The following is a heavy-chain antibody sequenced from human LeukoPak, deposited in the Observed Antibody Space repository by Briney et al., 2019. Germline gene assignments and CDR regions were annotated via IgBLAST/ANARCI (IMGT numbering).Heavy chain of an antibody. Sequence: SETLSLTCTVSGGSISSYYWSWIRQPPGKGLEWIGYIYYSGSTNYNPSLKSRVTISVDTSKNQFSLKLSSVTAADTAVYYCARARDSSGYYYSWFDYWGQGTLVTVSS. CDR1: GGSISSYY. CDR3: ARARDSSGYYYSWFDY. CDR2: IYYSGST. D-gene: IGHD3-22*01. V-gene: IGHV4-59*12. J-gene: IGHJ4*02.